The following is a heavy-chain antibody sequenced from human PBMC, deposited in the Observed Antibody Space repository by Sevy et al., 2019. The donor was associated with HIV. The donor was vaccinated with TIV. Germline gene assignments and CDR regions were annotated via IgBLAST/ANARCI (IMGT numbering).Heavy chain of an antibody. CDR1: GFTFSSYG. D-gene: IGHD6-13*01. CDR2: IWYDGSNK. CDR3: ARAYSSWYYYYYYGMDV. V-gene: IGHV3-33*01. J-gene: IGHJ6*02. Sequence: GGSLRLSCVASGFTFSSYGMHWVRQAPGKGLEWVAVIWYDGSNKYYADSVKGRFTISRDNSKNTLYLQMNSLRAEDTAVYYCARAYSSWYYYYYYGMDVWGQGTTVTVSS.